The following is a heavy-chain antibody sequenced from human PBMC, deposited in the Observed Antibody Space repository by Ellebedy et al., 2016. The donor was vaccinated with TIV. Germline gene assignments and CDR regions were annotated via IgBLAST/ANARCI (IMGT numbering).Heavy chain of an antibody. D-gene: IGHD6-19*01. CDR1: GGSFSGYY. CDR2: INHSGST. Sequence: SETLSLTXAVYGGSFSGYYWSWIRQPPGKGLEWIGEINHSGSTNYNPSLKSRVTISVDTSKNQFSLKLSSVTAADTAVYYCARLGGQWLVRGKNWYFDLWGRGTLVTVSS. V-gene: IGHV4-34*01. CDR3: ARLGGQWLVRGKNWYFDL. J-gene: IGHJ2*01.